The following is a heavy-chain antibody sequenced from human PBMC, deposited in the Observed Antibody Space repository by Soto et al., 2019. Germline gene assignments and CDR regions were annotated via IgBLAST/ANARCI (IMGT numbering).Heavy chain of an antibody. V-gene: IGHV4-59*01. CDR3: ARDGRYCSGGSCYRRPAFDI. CDR1: GGSISSYY. CDR2: IYYSGST. Sequence: SETLSLTCTVSGGSISSYYWRWIRQPPGKGLEWIGYIYYSGSTNYNPSLKSRVTISVDTSKNQFSLKLSSVTAADTVVYYCARDGRYCSGGSCYRRPAFDIWGQGTMVTVSS. J-gene: IGHJ3*02. D-gene: IGHD2-15*01.